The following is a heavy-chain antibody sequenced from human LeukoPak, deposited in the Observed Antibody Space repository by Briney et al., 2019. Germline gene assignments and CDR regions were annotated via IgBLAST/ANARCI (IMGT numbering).Heavy chain of an antibody. D-gene: IGHD4-11*01. J-gene: IGHJ5*02. V-gene: IGHV3-30*02. Sequence: SGGSLRLSCAASGFTFSSYGMHWVRQAPGKGLEWVAFIRYDGSNKYYADSVKGGFTISRDNAKNSLYLQMNSLRAEDTAVYYCARVRLTTRWFDPWGQGTLVTVSS. CDR3: ARVRLTTRWFDP. CDR2: IRYDGSNK. CDR1: GFTFSSYG.